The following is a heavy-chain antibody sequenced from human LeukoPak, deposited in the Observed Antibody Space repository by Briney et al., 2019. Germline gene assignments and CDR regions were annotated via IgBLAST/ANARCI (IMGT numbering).Heavy chain of an antibody. Sequence: GESLKISCKGSGYTFTSYWIGWVRQMPGKGLEWMGIIYPGDSDTRYSPSFQGQVTISADKSINTAYLQWSSLRASDTAMYYCARSAVAGTSPLDYWGQGTPVTVSS. J-gene: IGHJ4*02. CDR1: GYTFTSYW. D-gene: IGHD6-19*01. V-gene: IGHV5-51*01. CDR3: ARSAVAGTSPLDY. CDR2: IYPGDSDT.